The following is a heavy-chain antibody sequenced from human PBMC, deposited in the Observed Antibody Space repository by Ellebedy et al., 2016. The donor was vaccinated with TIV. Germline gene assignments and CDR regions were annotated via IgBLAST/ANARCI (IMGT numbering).Heavy chain of an antibody. CDR3: ARDTYNFDSSGYYFDY. V-gene: IGHV3-33*01. CDR2: IWYDGSNK. J-gene: IGHJ4*02. Sequence: GGSLRLXXDASGFTFRTYGMHWVRQAPGKGLEWVAVIWYDGSNKKYADSVKGRFTISRDNSNNTLYLQMNSLRVEDTAVYYCARDTYNFDSSGYYFDYWGQGTLVTVSS. CDR1: GFTFRTYG. D-gene: IGHD3-22*01.